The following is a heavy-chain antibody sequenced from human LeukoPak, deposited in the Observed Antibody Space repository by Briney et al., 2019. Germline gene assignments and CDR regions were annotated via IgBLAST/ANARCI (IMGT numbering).Heavy chain of an antibody. V-gene: IGHV3-30*02. CDR3: GKDQGYYDSSGYQYYYDY. CDR1: GFTFSSYG. J-gene: IGHJ4*02. D-gene: IGHD3-22*01. Sequence: PGGSLRLSCAASGFTFSSYGMHWVRQAPGKGLEWVAFIRYDGSNTYYAESVKGRFTISRDNSKNTLYLQMNSLRAEDTAVHFCGKDQGYYDSSGYQYYYDYWGQGALVTVSS. CDR2: IRYDGSNT.